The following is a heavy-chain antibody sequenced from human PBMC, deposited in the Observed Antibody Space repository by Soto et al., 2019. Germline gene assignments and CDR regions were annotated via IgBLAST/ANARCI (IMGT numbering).Heavy chain of an antibody. J-gene: IGHJ4*02. CDR3: TRGSITPADDY. V-gene: IGHV3-7*03. D-gene: IGHD6-13*01. Sequence: EVQVVESGGAVVQPGGSLGLSCTVSGLTFSRYYMNWVRQAPGKGLEWVANINQDGSEIHYVDSVKGRFTLSRDNAKNSLFLQMSSLTVDDTAIYYCTRGSITPADDYWGQGTLVSVSS. CDR1: GLTFSRYY. CDR2: INQDGSEI.